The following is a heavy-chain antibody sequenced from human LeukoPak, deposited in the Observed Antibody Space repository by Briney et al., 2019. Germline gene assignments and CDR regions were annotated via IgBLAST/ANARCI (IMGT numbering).Heavy chain of an antibody. Sequence: PGGSLRLSCAASGYTFSGYWIHWVRHAPGRGLVWLSRINNEGDNIVYADSVKGRFTVSRDNAKNMVYLQMNSLRAGDSAVYFCTRGGDRNFDLWGQGTLVTVSS. CDR2: INNEGDNI. CDR3: TRGGDRNFDL. V-gene: IGHV3-74*01. CDR1: GYTFSGYW. J-gene: IGHJ4*02. D-gene: IGHD3-10*01.